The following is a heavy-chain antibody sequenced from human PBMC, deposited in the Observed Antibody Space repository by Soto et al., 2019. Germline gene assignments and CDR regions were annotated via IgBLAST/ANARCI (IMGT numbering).Heavy chain of an antibody. D-gene: IGHD2-2*01. Sequence: QVQLVQSGAEVKKPGSSVKVSCKASGGTFSSYAISWVRQAPGQGLEWMGGIIPIFGTANYAQKFQGRVTITADESTSTADMELSSLRSEDTAVYYCAREDIVVVPAAMDRYYDYYGMDVWGQGTTVTVSS. V-gene: IGHV1-69*01. CDR1: GGTFSSYA. CDR2: IIPIFGTA. CDR3: AREDIVVVPAAMDRYYDYYGMDV. J-gene: IGHJ6*02.